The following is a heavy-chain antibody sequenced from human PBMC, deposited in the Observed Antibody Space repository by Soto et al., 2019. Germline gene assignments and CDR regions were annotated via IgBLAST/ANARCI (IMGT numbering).Heavy chain of an antibody. J-gene: IGHJ6*02. D-gene: IGHD4-17*01. V-gene: IGHV3-74*01. Sequence: HPGGSLRLSCAASGFTFSSYWMHWVRQAPGKGLVWVSRINSDGSSTSYADSVKGRFTISRDNAKNTLYLQMNSLRAEDTAVYYCARAPTVRPRPGTYYYGMDVWGQGTTVTVSS. CDR2: INSDGSST. CDR1: GFTFSSYW. CDR3: ARAPTVRPRPGTYYYGMDV.